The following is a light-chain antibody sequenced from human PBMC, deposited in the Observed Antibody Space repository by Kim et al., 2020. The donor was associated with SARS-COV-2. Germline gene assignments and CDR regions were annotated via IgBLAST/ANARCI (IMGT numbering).Light chain of an antibody. CDR1: QGISDY. Sequence: ASVGDRVTITCRASQGISDYLAWYQHDPGKAPRLLIYGASTLHSGVPSRFSGSGSGTEFTLTISSLQPEDFATYFCQQFCVSPLTFAQGTKVDIK. CDR3: QQFCVSPLT. V-gene: IGKV1-9*01. CDR2: GAS. J-gene: IGKJ1*01.